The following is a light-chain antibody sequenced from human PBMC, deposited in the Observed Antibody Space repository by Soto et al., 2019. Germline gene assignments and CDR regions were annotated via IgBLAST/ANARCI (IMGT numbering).Light chain of an antibody. CDR3: QQYNSYS. J-gene: IGKJ1*01. V-gene: IGKV1-5*01. CDR2: HAS. CDR1: QSISNW. Sequence: IQLTQSPSTLPASVGDRVTLTCRTSQSISNWLAWYQQKPGTAPKLLIYHASILETAVPSRFSGNGSGTEFTLTISSLQPGDFATYYCQQYNSYSFGQGSRVEIK.